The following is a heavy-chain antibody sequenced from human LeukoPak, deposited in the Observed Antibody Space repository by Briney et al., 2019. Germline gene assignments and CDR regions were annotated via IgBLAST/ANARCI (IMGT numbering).Heavy chain of an antibody. D-gene: IGHD1-26*01. Sequence: SETLSLTCTVSGGSIGNFYWSWIRQPAGKGLEWIGRIYTSGSTNYNPSLKSRVTMSIDTSKKQFSLKLSSVTAADTAVYYCARDVGATPGYFDYWGQGTLVTVSS. CDR2: IYTSGST. CDR3: ARDVGATPGYFDY. CDR1: GGSIGNFY. J-gene: IGHJ4*02. V-gene: IGHV4-4*07.